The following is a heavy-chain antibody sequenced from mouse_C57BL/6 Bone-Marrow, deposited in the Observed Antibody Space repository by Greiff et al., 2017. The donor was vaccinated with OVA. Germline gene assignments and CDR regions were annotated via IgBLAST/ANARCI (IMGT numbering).Heavy chain of an antibody. J-gene: IGHJ3*01. CDR2: IDPSDSYT. V-gene: IGHV1-50*01. CDR1: GYTFTSYW. CDR3: ARVTTVVAPY. Sequence: QVHVKQPGAELVKPGASVKLSCKASGYTFTSYWMQWVKQRPGQGLEWIGEIDPSDSYTNYNQKFKGKATLTVDTSSSTAYMQLSSLTSEDSAVYYCARVTTVVAPYWGQGTLVTVSA. D-gene: IGHD1-1*01.